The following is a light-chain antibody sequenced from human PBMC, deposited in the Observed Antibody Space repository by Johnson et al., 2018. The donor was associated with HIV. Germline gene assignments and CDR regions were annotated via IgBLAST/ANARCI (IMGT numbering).Light chain of an antibody. V-gene: IGLV1-51*01. CDR1: SSNIGNNY. CDR3: GTWDSSLYAYV. Sequence: SVLTQPPSVSAAPGQKVTISCSGSSSNIGNNYVSWYQQLPGTSPKLVIYDNNKRPSGIPDRFSGSKSGTSATLGITGLQTGDEADYYCGTWDSSLYAYVFGTGTKVTAL. J-gene: IGLJ1*01. CDR2: DNN.